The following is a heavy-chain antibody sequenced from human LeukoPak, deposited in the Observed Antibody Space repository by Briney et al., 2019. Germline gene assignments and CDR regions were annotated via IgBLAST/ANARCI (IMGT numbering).Heavy chain of an antibody. J-gene: IGHJ4*02. CDR3: VKGYWGSMVGY. Sequence: GGSLRLSCSASGLTFSSYAMHWVRQAPGKGLEYVSAISSNGGSTYYADSVKGRFTISRDNSKNTLYLQMSSLRAEDTAVYYCVKGYWGSMVGYWGQGTLVTVSS. CDR2: ISSNGGST. D-gene: IGHD3-16*01. CDR1: GLTFSSYA. V-gene: IGHV3-64D*09.